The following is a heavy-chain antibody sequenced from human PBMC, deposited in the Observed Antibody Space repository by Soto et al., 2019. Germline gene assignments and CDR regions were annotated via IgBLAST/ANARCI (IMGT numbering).Heavy chain of an antibody. D-gene: IGHD6-19*01. J-gene: IGHJ6*02. CDR2: ISAYNGNT. Sequence: ASGKVSCKASGYTFTSYGISCVRQAPGQGLEWMGWISAYNGNTNYAQKLQGRVTMTTDTSTSTAYMELRSLRSDDTAGYYCAYSSGPLGYYGMDVWREGDTVTVSS. CDR1: GYTFTSYG. CDR3: AYSSGPLGYYGMDV. V-gene: IGHV1-18*01.